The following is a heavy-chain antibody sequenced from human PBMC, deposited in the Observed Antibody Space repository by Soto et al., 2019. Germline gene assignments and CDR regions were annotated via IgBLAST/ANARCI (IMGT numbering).Heavy chain of an antibody. Sequence: QVQLQASGPGLVKPSQTLSLTCTVSGGSISSGDYYWSWIRQPPGKGLEWIGYIYYSGSTYYNPSLKSRVTISVDTSKIQFSLKLSSVTAADTAVYYCARDTAAAGNTFDYWGQGTLVTVSS. V-gene: IGHV4-30-4*01. J-gene: IGHJ4*02. D-gene: IGHD6-13*01. CDR3: ARDTAAAGNTFDY. CDR1: GGSISSGDYY. CDR2: IYYSGST.